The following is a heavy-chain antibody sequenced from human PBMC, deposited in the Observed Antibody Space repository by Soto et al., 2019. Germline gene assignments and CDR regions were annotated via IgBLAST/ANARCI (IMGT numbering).Heavy chain of an antibody. CDR2: IRRDGGEE. J-gene: IGHJ3*02. CDR1: GFTFSSYW. D-gene: IGHD3-22*01. V-gene: IGHV3-7*05. Sequence: DVQLMESGGCLVQPGGSLRLSCAASGFTFSSYWMTWVRQAPGKGLEWVANIRRDGGEEHYVVSVTGRFSISRENAMNALYLPMVILRIEGTAVYYCARDAIYRDSSYYYDVFDIWGQGTRVTVSS. CDR3: ARDAIYRDSSYYYDVFDI.